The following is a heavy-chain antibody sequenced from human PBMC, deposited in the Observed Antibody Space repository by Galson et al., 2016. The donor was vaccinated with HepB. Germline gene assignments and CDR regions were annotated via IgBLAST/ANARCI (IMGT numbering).Heavy chain of an antibody. CDR1: GFILSGSS. Sequence: SLRLSCAASGFILSGSSIHWVRQASGKGLEWVGRIRTRATNYATTYAASVNGRFTISRDDSKSTAYLQMNSLKSEDTAVYYCVRRKADYVILTGYSSVSDHWGRGTLVTVSS. CDR3: VRRKADYVILTGYSSVSDH. V-gene: IGHV3-73*01. D-gene: IGHD3-9*01. J-gene: IGHJ5*02. CDR2: IRTRATNYAT.